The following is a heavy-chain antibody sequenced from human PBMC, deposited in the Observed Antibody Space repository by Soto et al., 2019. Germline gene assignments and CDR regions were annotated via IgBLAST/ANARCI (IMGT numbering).Heavy chain of an antibody. Sequence: SVKVSCKASGGTFSSYAISWVRQAPGQGLEWMGGIIPIFGTANYAQKFQGRVTITADESTSTAYMELSSLRSEDTAVYYCARGAYGDYVEEYYYYGMDVWGQGTTVTVSS. CDR3: ARGAYGDYVEEYYYYGMDV. J-gene: IGHJ6*02. D-gene: IGHD4-17*01. V-gene: IGHV1-69*13. CDR2: IIPIFGTA. CDR1: GGTFSSYA.